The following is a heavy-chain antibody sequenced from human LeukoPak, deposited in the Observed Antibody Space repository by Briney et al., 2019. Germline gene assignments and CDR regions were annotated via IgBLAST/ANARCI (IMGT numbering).Heavy chain of an antibody. CDR1: GLTFSSYA. CDR3: ARAPSSSGWYLGWFDP. CDR2: ISYDGSNK. V-gene: IGHV3-30*04. D-gene: IGHD6-19*01. Sequence: PGGSLRLSCAASGLTFSSYAMHWVRQAPGKGLEWVAVISYDGSNKYYADSVKGRFTISRDNSKNTLYLQMNSLRAEDTAVYYCARAPSSSGWYLGWFDPWGQGTLVTVSS. J-gene: IGHJ5*02.